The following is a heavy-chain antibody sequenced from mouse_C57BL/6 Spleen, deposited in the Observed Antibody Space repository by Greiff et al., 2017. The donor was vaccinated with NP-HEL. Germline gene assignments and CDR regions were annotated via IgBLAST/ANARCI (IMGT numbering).Heavy chain of an antibody. J-gene: IGHJ4*01. CDR2: IYPGDGDT. CDR1: GYAFSSSW. Sequence: VQVVESGPELVKPGASVKISCKASGYAFSSSWMNWVKQRPGKGLEWIGRIYPGDGDTNYNGKFKGKATLTADKSSSTAYMQLSSLTSEDSAVYFCARWRSPMDYWGQGTSVTVSS. V-gene: IGHV1-82*01. CDR3: ARWRSPMDY.